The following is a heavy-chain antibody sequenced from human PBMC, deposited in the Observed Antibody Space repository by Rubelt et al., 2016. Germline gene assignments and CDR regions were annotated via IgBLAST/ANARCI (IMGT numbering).Heavy chain of an antibody. CDR2: IDFSGMT. D-gene: IGHD2-15*01. CDR3: ARAEKGVVALDF. J-gene: IGHJ4*02. Sequence: QVELQESGPGLVKPSQTLSLTCTVSGGSVNSGGYYWSWIRQRPGKGLEWIGYIDFSGMTFHNPSRKGRISISIDSSKNQVSLRLTSVTAADTAVYYCARAEKGVVALDFWGQGTLVTVSS. CDR1: GGSVNSGGYY. V-gene: IGHV4-31*03.